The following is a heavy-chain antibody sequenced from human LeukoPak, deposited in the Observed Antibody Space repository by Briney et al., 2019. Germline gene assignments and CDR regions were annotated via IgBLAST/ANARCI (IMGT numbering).Heavy chain of an antibody. J-gene: IGHJ6*02. CDR1: GGSFSGYY. V-gene: IGHV4-59*12. Sequence: PSETLSLTCAVYGGSFSGYYWSWIRQPPGKGLEWIGYIYYSGSTNYNPSLKSRVTISVDTSKNQFSLKLSSVIAADTAVYYCARVHLRSSSWYREYYGMDVWGQGTTVTVSS. CDR3: ARVHLRSSSWYREYYGMDV. CDR2: IYYSGST. D-gene: IGHD6-13*01.